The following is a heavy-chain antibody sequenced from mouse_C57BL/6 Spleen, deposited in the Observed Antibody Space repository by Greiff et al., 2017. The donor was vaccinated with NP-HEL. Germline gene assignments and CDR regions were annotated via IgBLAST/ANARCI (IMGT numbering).Heavy chain of an antibody. CDR1: GYAFSSYW. D-gene: IGHD1-1*01. Sequence: VMLVESGAELVKPGASVKISCKASGYAFSSYWMNWVKQRPGKGLEWIGQIYPGDGDTNYNGKFKGKATLTADKSSSTAYMQLSSLTSEDSAVYFCARNDGRSYWYFDVWGTGTTVTVSS. CDR2: IYPGDGDT. V-gene: IGHV1-80*01. J-gene: IGHJ1*03. CDR3: ARNDGRSYWYFDV.